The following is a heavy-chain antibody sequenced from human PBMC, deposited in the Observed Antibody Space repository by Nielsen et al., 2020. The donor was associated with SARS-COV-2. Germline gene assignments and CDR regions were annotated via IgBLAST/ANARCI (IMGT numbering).Heavy chain of an antibody. CDR1: GYTFTTYGYA. V-gene: IGHV1-18*01. D-gene: IGHD6-19*01. Sequence: ASVKVSCKASGYTFTTYGYAISWVRQAPGQGLEWMGWISPYNGNTKYAQKLQGRVTMTTDTSTSTAYMEVTSLRSDDTAVYYCARDLSSAWYPTGGFYFDYWGQGTLVTVSS. J-gene: IGHJ4*02. CDR2: ISPYNGNT. CDR3: ARDLSSAWYPTGGFYFDY.